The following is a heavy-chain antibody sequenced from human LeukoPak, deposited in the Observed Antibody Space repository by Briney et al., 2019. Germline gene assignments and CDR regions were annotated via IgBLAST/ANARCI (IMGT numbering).Heavy chain of an antibody. CDR1: GCTFINYA. J-gene: IGHJ4*02. CDR3: AMGIAVSDY. CDR2: IISFYGTS. V-gene: IGHV1-69*13. Sequence: ASVKVSCKASGCTFINYAISGVRQAPGQGLDWMGGIISFYGTSNHVQKLQGRITITEDEYTSRTYRELSSLRSEDTGVYYCAMGIAVSDYWGERRLVTVSS. D-gene: IGHD6-19*01.